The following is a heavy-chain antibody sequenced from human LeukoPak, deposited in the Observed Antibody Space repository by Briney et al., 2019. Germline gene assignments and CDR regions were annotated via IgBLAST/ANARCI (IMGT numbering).Heavy chain of an antibody. CDR1: GFTFSSYA. V-gene: IGHV3-30*04. CDR3: ARGGRHVLRFLEWLPEIPYYYYMDV. Sequence: GGSLRLSCAASGFTFSSYAMHWVRQAPGKGLEWVAVISYDGSNKYYADSVKGRFTISRDNSKNTLYLQMNSLRAEDTAVYYCARGGRHVLRFLEWLPEIPYYYYMDVWGKGTTVTISS. J-gene: IGHJ6*03. D-gene: IGHD3-3*01. CDR2: ISYDGSNK.